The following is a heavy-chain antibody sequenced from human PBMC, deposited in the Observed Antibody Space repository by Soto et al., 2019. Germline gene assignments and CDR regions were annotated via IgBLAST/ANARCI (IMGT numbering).Heavy chain of an antibody. CDR1: DFNIGPCW. CDR2: IGPDGSVK. CDR3: ATGCNDWHF. V-gene: IGHV3-7*01. D-gene: IGHD3-9*01. J-gene: IGHJ1*01. Sequence: GGSLRLSCTASDFNIGPCWMSWVRQAPGKGLEWVANIGPDGSVKLYGNSVNGRFTIFRDNARNSLHLEMNSLRDEDTGLYYCATGCNDWHFWGQGTLVTVSS.